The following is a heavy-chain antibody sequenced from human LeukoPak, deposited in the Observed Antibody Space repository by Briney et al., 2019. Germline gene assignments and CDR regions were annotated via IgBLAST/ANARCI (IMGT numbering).Heavy chain of an antibody. D-gene: IGHD3-10*02. CDR2: ISSSGSTI. CDR3: AELGITMIGGV. Sequence: GGSLRLSCAASGCTFSSYEMNWVRQPPGKGLEWVSYISSSGSTIYYADSVKGRFTISRDNAKNSLYLQMNSLSAEDTAVYYCAELGITMIGGVWGKGTTVTISS. V-gene: IGHV3-48*03. J-gene: IGHJ6*04. CDR1: GCTFSSYE.